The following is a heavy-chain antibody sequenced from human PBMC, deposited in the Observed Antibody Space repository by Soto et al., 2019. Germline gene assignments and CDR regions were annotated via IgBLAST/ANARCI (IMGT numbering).Heavy chain of an antibody. CDR1: GFTFGDYA. V-gene: IGHV3-49*03. CDR2: IRSKAYGGTT. CDR3: TSGHYYDSSPPYI. Sequence: GGSLRLSCTASGFTFGDYAMSWFRQAPGKGLEWVGFIRSKAYGGTTEYAASVKGRFTISRDDSKSIAYLQMNSLKTEDTAVYYCTSGHYYDSSPPYIWGQGTMVTVSS. J-gene: IGHJ3*02. D-gene: IGHD3-22*01.